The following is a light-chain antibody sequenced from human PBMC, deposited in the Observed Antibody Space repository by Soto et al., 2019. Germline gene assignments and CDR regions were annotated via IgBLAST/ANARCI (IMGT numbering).Light chain of an antibody. J-gene: IGKJ4*01. CDR2: KVS. CDR1: QSLVHSDGNTY. CDR3: KQGTRWPRS. V-gene: IGKV2-30*02. Sequence: EVVVTQSPLSLPVIFGQPAYISCRSSQSLVHSDGNTYLNWFQQRPGQSPRRLIYKVSERDSGVPDRFSGSGSGTNFTLKISRVEAEDVGVYFCKQGTRWPRSFGEGTKVETK.